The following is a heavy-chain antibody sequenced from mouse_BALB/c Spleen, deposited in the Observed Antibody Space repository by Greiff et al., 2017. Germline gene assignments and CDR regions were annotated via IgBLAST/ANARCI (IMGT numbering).Heavy chain of an antibody. J-gene: IGHJ2*01. CDR3: ARRTPRGYFDY. Sequence: QVQLKESGPELVKPGASVRISCKASGYTFPSYYIHWVKQRPGQGLEWIGWIYPGNVNTKYNEKFKGKATLTADKSSSTAYMQLSSLTSEDSAVYFCARRTPRGYFDYWGQGTTLTVSS. CDR1: GYTFPSYY. CDR2: IYPGNVNT. V-gene: IGHV1S56*01.